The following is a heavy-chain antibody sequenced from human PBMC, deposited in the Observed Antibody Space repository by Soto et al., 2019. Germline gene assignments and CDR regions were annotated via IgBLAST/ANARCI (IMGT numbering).Heavy chain of an antibody. CDR2: ISPDDEK. Sequence: QVTLKESGPVLVKPTETLTLTCTVSGFSLTNGQLGVSWVRLPPGKALEWLAHISPDDEKVFNASLESRLTISKVTSKSQVVLTLANMEPVDTATFYCARINWDHYYYSYMDVWGTGTTVTVSS. V-gene: IGHV2-26*01. CDR1: GFSLTNGQLG. D-gene: IGHD1-1*01. CDR3: ARINWDHYYYSYMDV. J-gene: IGHJ6*03.